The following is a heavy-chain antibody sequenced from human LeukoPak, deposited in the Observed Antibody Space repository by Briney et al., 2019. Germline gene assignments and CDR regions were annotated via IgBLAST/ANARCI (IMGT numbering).Heavy chain of an antibody. CDR2: TYHRSKWHY. Sequence: QQSGPGLVKPSQTLSLTCAISGGSVSSNSAAWSWIRQSPSRGLEWLGRTYHRSKWHYEYAVSVKSRITINPDISKNQVSLQLNSLTPDDTAVYYCVRDPPGPPLWGQGTPVTISS. CDR1: GGSVSSNSAA. J-gene: IGHJ4*02. V-gene: IGHV6-1*01. CDR3: VRDPPGPPL.